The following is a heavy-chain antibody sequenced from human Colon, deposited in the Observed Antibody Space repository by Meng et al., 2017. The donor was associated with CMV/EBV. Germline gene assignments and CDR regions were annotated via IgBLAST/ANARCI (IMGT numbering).Heavy chain of an antibody. J-gene: IGHJ3*02. CDR1: GFTFSDFW. D-gene: IGHD3-9*01. CDR3: AREKTGYSLNDAFDI. CDR2: IYYSGTT. V-gene: IGHV4-59*01. Sequence: GSLRLSCAASGFTFSDFWMHWVRQAPGKGLEWIGYIYYSGTTNYNPSLKSRVTISVDTSKSQFSLRLTSVTAADTAVYYCAREKTGYSLNDAFDIWGQGTMVTVSS.